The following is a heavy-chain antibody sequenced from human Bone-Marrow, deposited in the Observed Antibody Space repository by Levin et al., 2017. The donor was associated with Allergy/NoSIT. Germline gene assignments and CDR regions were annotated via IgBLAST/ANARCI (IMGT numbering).Heavy chain of an antibody. V-gene: IGHV3-9*01. Sequence: GGSLRLSCAASGFTFDDYGMHWVQQAPGKGLEWVSGISWNSGKIGYADSVKGRFTISRDNAKNSLYLQMNSLRGEDTALYYCAKDVGQFPALTYGGNPFDYWGQGTLVTVSS. D-gene: IGHD4-23*01. CDR1: GFTFDDYG. CDR2: ISWNSGKI. J-gene: IGHJ4*02. CDR3: AKDVGQFPALTYGGNPFDY.